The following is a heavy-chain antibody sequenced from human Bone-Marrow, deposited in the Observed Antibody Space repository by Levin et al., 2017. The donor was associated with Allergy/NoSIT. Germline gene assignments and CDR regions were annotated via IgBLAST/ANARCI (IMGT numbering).Heavy chain of an antibody. J-gene: IGHJ4*02. CDR2: INPSGGST. CDR1: GYTFTSNY. CDR3: ARVLNTGWSPIYDY. V-gene: IGHV1-46*01. Sequence: GESLKISCKASGYTFTSNYLHWVRQAPGQGLEWMGMINPSGGSTNYAQRFQGRLTMTGDTSTSTVYMELSSLTSEDTAVYYCARVLNTGWSPIYDYWGQGTLVTVSS. D-gene: IGHD6-19*01.